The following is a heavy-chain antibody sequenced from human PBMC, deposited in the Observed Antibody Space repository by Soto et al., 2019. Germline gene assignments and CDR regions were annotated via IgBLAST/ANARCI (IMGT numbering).Heavy chain of an antibody. D-gene: IGHD6-19*01. V-gene: IGHV3-53*01. CDR2: IYGGGTT. CDR1: GFSVSSKY. CDR3: VQTTGWPGCDF. J-gene: IGHJ4*02. Sequence: EVQLVESGGGLIQPGGSLRLSCAASGFSVSSKYMTWVRQAPGKGLEWVSVIYGGGTTYYADSVKGRFTISRDNSKNTVYLQMNSLRAEDTAVYYCVQTTGWPGCDFWGQGTLVTVSS.